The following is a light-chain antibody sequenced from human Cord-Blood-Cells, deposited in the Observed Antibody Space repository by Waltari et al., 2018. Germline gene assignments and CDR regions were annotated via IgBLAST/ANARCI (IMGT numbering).Light chain of an antibody. CDR1: KLGDKY. V-gene: IGLV3-1*01. CDR3: QAWDSSTVV. Sequence: SYELTQPPSVSVYPGQTASITCPGDKLGDKYACWYQQKPGQSPGLVIYQDSKRPSGITERVSGSNSGNTATLTMSGTQAMDEADYYCQAWDSSTVVFGGGTKLTVL. CDR2: QDS. J-gene: IGLJ2*01.